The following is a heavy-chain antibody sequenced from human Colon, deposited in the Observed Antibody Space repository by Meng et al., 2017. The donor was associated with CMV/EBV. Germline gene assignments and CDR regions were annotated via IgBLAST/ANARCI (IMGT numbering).Heavy chain of an antibody. D-gene: IGHD3-3*01. CDR1: GFTFSSYA. Sequence: GGSLRLSCAASGFTFSSYAMSWVRQAPGKGLEWVSDISGSGGSTYYADSVKGRFTISRDNSKNTLYLQMNSLRAEETAVYYCAKDRDDFWSGYWGYWGQGTLVTVSS. J-gene: IGHJ4*02. CDR2: ISGSGGST. CDR3: AKDRDDFWSGYWGY. V-gene: IGHV3-23*01.